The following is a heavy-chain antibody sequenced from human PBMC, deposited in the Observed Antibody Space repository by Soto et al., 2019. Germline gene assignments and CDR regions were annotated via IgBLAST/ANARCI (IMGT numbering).Heavy chain of an antibody. Sequence: GGSLRLSCAASGFTFSSYAMHWVRQAPGKGLEWVAVISYDGSNKYYADSVKGRFTISRDNSKNTLYLQMNSLRAEDTAVYYCAREGGSYYRTLDPWGRGTLVTVSS. CDR2: ISYDGSNK. CDR3: AREGGSYYRTLDP. D-gene: IGHD1-26*01. V-gene: IGHV3-30-3*01. CDR1: GFTFSSYA. J-gene: IGHJ5*02.